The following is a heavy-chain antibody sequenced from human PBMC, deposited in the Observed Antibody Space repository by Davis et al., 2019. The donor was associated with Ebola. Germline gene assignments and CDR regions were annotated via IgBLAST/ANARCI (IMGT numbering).Heavy chain of an antibody. CDR3: ARGGYCSGGSCYPYYYYGMDV. V-gene: IGHV4-59*08. CDR1: GGSISSYY. D-gene: IGHD2-15*01. CDR2: IYYSGST. J-gene: IGHJ6*02. Sequence: GSLRLSCTVSGGSISSYYWSWIRQPPGKGLEWIGYIYYSGSTNYNPSLKSRVTISVDTSKNQFSLKLSSVTAADTAVYYCARGGYCSGGSCYPYYYYGMDVWGQGTTVTVSS.